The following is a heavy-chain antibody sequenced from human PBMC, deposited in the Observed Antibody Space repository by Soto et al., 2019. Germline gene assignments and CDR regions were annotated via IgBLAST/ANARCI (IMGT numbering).Heavy chain of an antibody. Sequence: QVQLVESGGGVVQPGRSLRLSCAASGFTFSSYGMHWVRQAPGKGLQWVAVISYDGSNKYYADSVKGRFPISRDNSKNTLYLQMTSLRAEDTAVYYCVGGYYFGDYWGQGTLVTVSS. J-gene: IGHJ4*02. D-gene: IGHD3-22*01. CDR1: GFTFSSYG. CDR2: ISYDGSNK. CDR3: VGGYYFGDY. V-gene: IGHV3-30*03.